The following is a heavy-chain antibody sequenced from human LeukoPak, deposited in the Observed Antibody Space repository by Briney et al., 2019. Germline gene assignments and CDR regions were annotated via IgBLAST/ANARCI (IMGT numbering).Heavy chain of an antibody. CDR1: GDSISGYH. CDR2: INRSGST. CDR3: ARLRRAGNVSTIDY. J-gene: IGHJ4*02. V-gene: IGHV4-34*01. Sequence: PSETLSLTCGVYGDSISGYHWTYIRQPPGKGLEWIGEINRSGSTNYNPSLKSRVTISLDTSKNQFSLRLTSVTAADTAVYYCARLRRAGNVSTIDYWGQGTLVTVSS. D-gene: IGHD6-13*01.